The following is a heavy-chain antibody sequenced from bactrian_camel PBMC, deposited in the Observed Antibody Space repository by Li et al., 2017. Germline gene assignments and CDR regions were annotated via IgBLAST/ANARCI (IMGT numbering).Heavy chain of an antibody. D-gene: IGHD3*01. CDR2: IEGPGSH. CDR1: GPSNLERC. J-gene: IGHJ4*01. Sequence: HVQLVESGGGSVQAGGSLTLSCVVSGPSNLERCMAWFRQAPGKEREVVAVIEGPGSHTYVDSVKGRFTISPDNAKNTVYLQMNSLKPEDTAMYYCVVDYEFCLAYSMPKATYWGQGTQVTVS. CDR3: VVDYEFCLAYSMPKATY. V-gene: IGHV3S53*01.